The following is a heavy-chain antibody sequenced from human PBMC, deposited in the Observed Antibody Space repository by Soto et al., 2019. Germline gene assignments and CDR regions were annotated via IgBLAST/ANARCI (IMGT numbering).Heavy chain of an antibody. Sequence: PGGSLRLSCAASGFTFSSYSMNWVRQAPGNGLEWVSSISSSSSYIYYADSVKGRFTISRDNAKNSLYLQMNSLRAEDTAVYYCARGANSNRPIWGQGTLVTVSS. V-gene: IGHV3-21*01. CDR2: ISSSSSYI. J-gene: IGHJ4*02. CDR1: GFTFSSYS. D-gene: IGHD4-4*01. CDR3: ARGANSNRPI.